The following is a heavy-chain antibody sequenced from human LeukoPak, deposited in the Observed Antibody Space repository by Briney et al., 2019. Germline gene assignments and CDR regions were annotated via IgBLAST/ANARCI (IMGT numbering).Heavy chain of an antibody. CDR2: MSHDGSNK. D-gene: IGHD3-22*01. CDR1: GFPFSGYA. J-gene: IGHJ4*02. Sequence: PGGSLRLSCAASGFPFSGYAMHWVRQAPGKGLEWVAVMSHDGSNKYYADSVKGRFTISRDNSKNTLYLQMDSLRTEDTAVYYCARHRGPSLHSSGYFDYWSQGTLVTVSS. CDR3: ARHRGPSLHSSGYFDY. V-gene: IGHV3-30-3*01.